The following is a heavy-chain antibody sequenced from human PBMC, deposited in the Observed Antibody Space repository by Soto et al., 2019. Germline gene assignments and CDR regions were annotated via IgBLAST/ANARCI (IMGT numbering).Heavy chain of an antibody. CDR3: AKLGSSSWSPHYYFDN. D-gene: IGHD2-2*01. J-gene: IGHJ4*02. V-gene: IGHV3-23*01. Sequence: PGGSLRLSCAASGFTFNNYAMGWVRQAPGKGLEWVSAITDSGDDTYYIDSVKGRFTISRDNSKSTLYLQMNSLRAEDTAIYYCAKLGSSSWSPHYYFDNWGQGTLVTGSS. CDR2: ITDSGDDT. CDR1: GFTFNNYA.